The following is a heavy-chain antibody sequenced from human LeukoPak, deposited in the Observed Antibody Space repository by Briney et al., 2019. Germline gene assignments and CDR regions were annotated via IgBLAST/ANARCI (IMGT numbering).Heavy chain of an antibody. J-gene: IGHJ6*03. CDR2: IYYSGST. D-gene: IGHD1-26*01. V-gene: IGHV4-59*11. CDR3: ARYRRGIGESYYYYMDV. CDR1: GGSISSHY. Sequence: SETLSLTCTVSGGSISSHYWSWIRQPPGKGLEWIGCIYYSGSTNYNPSLKSRVTISVDTSKNQFSVKLSSVTAADTAVYHCARYRRGIGESYYYYMDVWGKGATVTVSS.